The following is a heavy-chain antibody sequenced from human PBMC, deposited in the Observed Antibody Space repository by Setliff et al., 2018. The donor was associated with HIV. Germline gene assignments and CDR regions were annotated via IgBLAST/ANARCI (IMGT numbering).Heavy chain of an antibody. Sequence: TLSLTCTVSGGSISTSSSYWGWIRQPPGKGLEWIGSIYYSGNTYFSPSLKSRITISVDTSKNQFSLNLRSVTAADTAVYYCVREGVRRGLGSGSFRYRAYYFDQWGQGTLVTVSS. D-gene: IGHD3-10*01. CDR3: VREGVRRGLGSGSFRYRAYYFDQ. CDR2: IYYSGNT. CDR1: GGSISTSSSY. J-gene: IGHJ4*02. V-gene: IGHV4-39*07.